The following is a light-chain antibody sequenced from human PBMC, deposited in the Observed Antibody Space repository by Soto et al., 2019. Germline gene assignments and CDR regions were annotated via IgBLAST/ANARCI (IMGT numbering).Light chain of an antibody. V-gene: IGKV3-20*01. CDR1: QSVSSSY. Sequence: EIVVSQSPGTLSLSPGDRATLSCRASQSVSSSYLAWYQQKPGQDPRLLIYGASGRATGIPDRFSGSGSGTDFTLTVSRLEPEDFAVYYCQQYGSSPYTFGQGTKLEIK. J-gene: IGKJ2*01. CDR2: GAS. CDR3: QQYGSSPYT.